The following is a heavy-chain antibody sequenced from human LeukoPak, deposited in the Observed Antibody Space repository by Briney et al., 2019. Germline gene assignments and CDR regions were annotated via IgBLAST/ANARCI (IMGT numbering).Heavy chain of an antibody. V-gene: IGHV3-30*02. CDR2: IRYDGSNK. CDR1: GFTFSSYD. J-gene: IGHJ6*03. CDR3: AKGSKAVLFTRDHYMDV. Sequence: GGSLRLSCAASGFTFSSYDIHWVRQAPGKGLEWVAFIRYDGSNKYYADSVRGRFTISRDNSKNTLYLQMNSLRAEDTAVYFCAKGSKAVLFTRDHYMDVWGKGTTVTISS. D-gene: IGHD6-19*01.